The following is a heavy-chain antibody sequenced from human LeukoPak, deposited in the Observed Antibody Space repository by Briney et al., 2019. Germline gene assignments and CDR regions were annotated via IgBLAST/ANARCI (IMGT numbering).Heavy chain of an antibody. J-gene: IGHJ3*01. CDR3: AQGDSYYDFLLSV. CDR2: ISGSGAKT. V-gene: IGHV3-23*01. CDR1: GFTFRSYA. D-gene: IGHD3-3*01. Sequence: GGSPRLSCEASGFTFRSYAMTWVRQAPGKGLEWVSAISGSGAKTYYADSVKGRLTISRDNSRNTLYLQMNSLRAEDTAVYYCAQGDSYYDFLLSVWGQGTVVTVSS.